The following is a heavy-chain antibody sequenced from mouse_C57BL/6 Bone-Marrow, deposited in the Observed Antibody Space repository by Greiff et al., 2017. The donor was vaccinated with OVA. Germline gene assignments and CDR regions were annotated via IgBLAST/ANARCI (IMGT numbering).Heavy chain of an antibody. V-gene: IGHV14-1*01. J-gene: IGHJ3*01. Sequence: VQLQQSGAELVRPGASVKLSCTASGFNIKDYYMHWVKQRPEQGLEWIGRIDPEDGDTEYAPKFQGKATMTADTSSNTAYLQLSSLTSEDTAVDYYTRLTTVVAPFAYWGQGTLVTVSA. CDR1: GFNIKDYY. CDR2: IDPEDGDT. D-gene: IGHD1-1*01. CDR3: TRLTTVVAPFAY.